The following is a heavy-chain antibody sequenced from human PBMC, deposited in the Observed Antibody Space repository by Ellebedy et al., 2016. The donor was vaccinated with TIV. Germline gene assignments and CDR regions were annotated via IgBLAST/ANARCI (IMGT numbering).Heavy chain of an antibody. CDR2: IYGNGGGI. CDR1: RFNLSPFA. D-gene: IGHD5-24*01. Sequence: PGGSLRLSCTASRFNLSPFAMGWVRQTPGKGLEWVSGIYGNGGGISYSDSVKGRFTISRDNSKNTLYLHMNSLRAEDTATYYCAKDQVAGDGRWVFDMWGQGTKVTVSS. CDR3: AKDQVAGDGRWVFDM. J-gene: IGHJ3*02. V-gene: IGHV3-23*01.